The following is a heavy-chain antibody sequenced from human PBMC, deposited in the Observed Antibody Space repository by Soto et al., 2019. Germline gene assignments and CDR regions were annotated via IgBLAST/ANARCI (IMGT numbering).Heavy chain of an antibody. CDR1: GFTFSRYW. CDR2: ISSYGSDT. CDR3: ASNYAYAEGYYWYGIDV. Sequence: GLSLRLSCAASGFTFSRYWMHWVRQAPGKGLVWVSRISSYGSDTHYADSVRGRFTISRDNAKNTLYLQMNSLRADDTAVYYCASNYAYAEGYYWYGIDVWGQGTTVTVSS. J-gene: IGHJ6*02. V-gene: IGHV3-74*01. D-gene: IGHD3-16*01.